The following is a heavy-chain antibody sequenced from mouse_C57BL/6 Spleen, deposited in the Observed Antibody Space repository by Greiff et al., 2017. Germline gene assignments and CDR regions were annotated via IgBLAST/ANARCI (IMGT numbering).Heavy chain of an antibody. J-gene: IGHJ1*03. D-gene: IGHD1-1*02. CDR2: INPSNGGT. CDR1: GYTFTSYW. CDR3: ARSGSYDWYFDV. Sequence: QVQLKQPGTELVKPGASVKLSCKASGYTFTSYWMHWVKQRPGQGLEWIGNINPSNGGTNYNEKFKSKATLTVDKSSSTAYMQLSSLTSEDSAVYYCARSGSYDWYFDVWGTGTTVTVSS. V-gene: IGHV1-53*01.